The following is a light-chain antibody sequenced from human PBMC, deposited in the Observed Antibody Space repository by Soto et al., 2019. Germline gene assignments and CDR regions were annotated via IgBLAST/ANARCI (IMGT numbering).Light chain of an antibody. CDR3: QQYYSDPRT. CDR2: AAS. V-gene: IGKV1-8*01. Sequence: AIRMTQSPSSFSASTGDRVTITCRASQGISSYLAWYQQKPGKAPKLLIYAASTLQSGVPSRFSGSGSGTDFTLTISCLQSEDFATYYCQQYYSDPRTFGQGTQVDIK. J-gene: IGKJ1*01. CDR1: QGISSY.